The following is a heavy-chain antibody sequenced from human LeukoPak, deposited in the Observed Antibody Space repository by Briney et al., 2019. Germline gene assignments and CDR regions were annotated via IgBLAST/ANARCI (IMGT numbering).Heavy chain of an antibody. V-gene: IGHV3-23*01. CDR2: ISGSGGST. CDR3: AKTRGKWELPQLDIDY. D-gene: IGHD1-26*01. Sequence: GGSLRLSCAASGFTFSSYWMSWVRQAPGKGLEWVSAISGSGGSTYYADSVKGRFTISRDNSKNTLYLQMNSLRAEDTAVYYCAKTRGKWELPQLDIDYWGQGTLVTVSS. J-gene: IGHJ4*02. CDR1: GFTFSSYW.